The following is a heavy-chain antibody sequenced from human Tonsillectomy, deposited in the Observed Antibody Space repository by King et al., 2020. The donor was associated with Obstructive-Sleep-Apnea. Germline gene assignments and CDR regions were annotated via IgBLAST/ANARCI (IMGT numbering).Heavy chain of an antibody. CDR3: AREEMVDY. V-gene: IGHV3-21*01. D-gene: IGHD2-8*01. Sequence: VQLVESGGGLVKPGGSLRLSCAASGFTFRSYRMNWVRQAPGKGLEWVSSISSRSSYIYYADSVKGRFTISRDNAKNSLYLQMNSLRAEDTAVYYCAREEMVDYWGQGTLVTVSS. J-gene: IGHJ4*02. CDR1: GFTFRSYR. CDR2: ISSRSSYI.